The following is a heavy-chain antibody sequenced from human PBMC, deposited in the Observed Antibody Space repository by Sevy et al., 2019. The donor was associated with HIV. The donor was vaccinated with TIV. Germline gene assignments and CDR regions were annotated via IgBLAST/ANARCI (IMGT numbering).Heavy chain of an antibody. CDR3: ARDQTSRPNGGDSDDAFDI. V-gene: IGHV3-11*04. D-gene: IGHD2-21*02. CDR1: GISFSDHY. J-gene: IGHJ3*02. Sequence: GGSLRLSCAASGISFSDHYMSWIRQAPGKVLEWVSYISSSGGSVYYADSVKGRLTISRDNDKKSLYLQMNNLRVEDTAVYYCARDQTSRPNGGDSDDAFDIWGRGTMVTVSS. CDR2: ISSSGGSV.